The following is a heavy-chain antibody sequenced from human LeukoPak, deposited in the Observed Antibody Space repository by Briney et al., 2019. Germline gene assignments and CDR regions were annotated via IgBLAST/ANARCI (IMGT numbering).Heavy chain of an antibody. D-gene: IGHD3-3*01. CDR1: GGSISSGGYY. CDR2: IYYSGST. V-gene: IGHV4-61*08. J-gene: IGHJ4*02. CDR3: ARFGSGYYDY. Sequence: SETLSLTCTVSGGSISSGGYYWSWIRQHPGKGLEWIGYIYYSGSTNYNPSLKSRVTISVDTSKNQFSLKLSSVTAADTAVYYCARFGSGYYDYWGQGTLVTVSS.